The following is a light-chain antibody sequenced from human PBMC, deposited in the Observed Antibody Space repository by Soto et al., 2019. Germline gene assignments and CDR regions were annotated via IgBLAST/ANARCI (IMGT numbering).Light chain of an antibody. V-gene: IGLV4-69*01. J-gene: IGLJ2*01. CDR2: FTSDGSH. CDR1: SGHYSFA. CDR3: QTWGTDIVI. Sequence: VLTQSPSASASLGASVKLTCTLSSGHYSFAIAWHQQQPEKGPRYLMKFTSDGSHTKGDGIPDRFSGSSSGAERYLTISSLQSEDEADYYCQTWGTDIVIFGGGTKLTVL.